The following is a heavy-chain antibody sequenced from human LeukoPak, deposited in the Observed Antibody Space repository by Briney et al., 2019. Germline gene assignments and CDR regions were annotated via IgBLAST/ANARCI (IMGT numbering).Heavy chain of an antibody. Sequence: PSETLSLTCTVSGGSISSSSYYWGWIRQPPGKGLEWIGSIYYSGSTYYNPSLKSRVTISVDTSKNQFSLKLSSVTAADTAVYYCARGDYDFWSGYYGWFDPWGQGTLVTVSS. CDR1: GGSISSSSYY. CDR3: ARGDYDFWSGYYGWFDP. D-gene: IGHD3-3*01. CDR2: IYYSGST. V-gene: IGHV4-39*01. J-gene: IGHJ5*02.